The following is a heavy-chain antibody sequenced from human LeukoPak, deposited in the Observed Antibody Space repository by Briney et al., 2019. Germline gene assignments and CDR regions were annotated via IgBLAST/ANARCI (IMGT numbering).Heavy chain of an antibody. V-gene: IGHV1-18*01. D-gene: IGHD3-22*01. CDR3: AREWCHYYDA. CDR2: VSPYNGNT. J-gene: IGHJ3*01. CDR1: GYSFTTYG. Sequence: GASVKVSCKASGYSFTTYGITWVRQAPGQGLEWMGWVSPYNGNTNYAQHLQGRVTMTTDTSTTTAYMELRSLRSDDTAIYYCAREWCHYYDAWGQGTMVTVSS.